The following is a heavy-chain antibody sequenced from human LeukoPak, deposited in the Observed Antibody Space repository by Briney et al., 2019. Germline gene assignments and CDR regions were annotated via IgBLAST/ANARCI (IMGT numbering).Heavy chain of an antibody. Sequence: SETLSLTCTVSSGSISSGGYYWSWIRQHPGKGLEWIGYIYYSGSTYYNPSLKSRVTISVDTSKNQFSLKLSSVTAADTAVYYCSGSGSYKDFDYWGQGTLVTVSS. CDR2: IYYSGST. V-gene: IGHV4-31*03. J-gene: IGHJ4*02. CDR1: SGSISSGGYY. CDR3: SGSGSYKDFDY. D-gene: IGHD3-10*01.